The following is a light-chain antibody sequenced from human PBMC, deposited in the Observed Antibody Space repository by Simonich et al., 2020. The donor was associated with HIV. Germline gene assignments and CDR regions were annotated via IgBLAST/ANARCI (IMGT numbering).Light chain of an antibody. Sequence: ICMTQSPSLLSASTGDRVTISCRMSQGIRNALAWYQQKPGKAPKLLLYAASRLESGVPSRFSGSGSGTDYTLTISSLQPEDFATYYCQQYYSTPLTFGGGTKVEIK. CDR1: QGIRNA. CDR3: QQYYSTPLT. CDR2: AAS. V-gene: IGKV1-NL1*01. J-gene: IGKJ4*01.